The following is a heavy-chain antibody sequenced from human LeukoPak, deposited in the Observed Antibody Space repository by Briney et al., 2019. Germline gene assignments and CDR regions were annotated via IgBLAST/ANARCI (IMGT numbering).Heavy chain of an antibody. V-gene: IGHV3-23*01. J-gene: IGHJ4*02. CDR3: AKDGSIAAAGIGDY. CDR2: ISRRDDYT. CDR1: GFAFSSYA. Sequence: PGGSLRLSCAASGFAFSSYAMSWVRQPPGKGLEWVSVISRRDDYTYYADSVKGRFTISRDNSKNTLYLQMNSLRAEDTAVYYCAKDGSIAAAGIGDYWGQGTLVTVSS. D-gene: IGHD6-13*01.